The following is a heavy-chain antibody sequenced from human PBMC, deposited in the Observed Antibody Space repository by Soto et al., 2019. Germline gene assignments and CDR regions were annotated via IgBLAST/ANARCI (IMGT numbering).Heavy chain of an antibody. J-gene: IGHJ3*02. D-gene: IGHD6-13*01. V-gene: IGHV1-2*04. CDR2: INPNSGGT. CDR3: ARDLGGSWSSAFDI. Sequence: GASVKVSCKASGHTFTGYYMHWVRQAPGQGLEWMGWINPNSGGTNYAQKFQGWVTMTRDTSISTAYLELSRLRSDDTAVYYCARDLGGSWSSAFDIWGQGTMVTVSS. CDR1: GHTFTGYY.